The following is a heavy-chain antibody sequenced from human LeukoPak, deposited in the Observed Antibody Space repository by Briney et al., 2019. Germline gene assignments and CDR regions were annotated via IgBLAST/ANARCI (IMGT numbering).Heavy chain of an antibody. V-gene: IGHV5-51*01. J-gene: IGHJ3*02. CDR1: GYSITSFW. CDR3: ARQAVVVTPGAFDI. CDR2: IYPGDSDT. D-gene: IGHD3-22*01. Sequence: GESLKISCKGSGYSITSFWISWVRQMPGKGLEWMGIIYPGDSDTRYSPSFQGQVTISADKSISTAYLQWSSLKASDTAMYYCARQAVVVTPGAFDIWGQGTMVTVSS.